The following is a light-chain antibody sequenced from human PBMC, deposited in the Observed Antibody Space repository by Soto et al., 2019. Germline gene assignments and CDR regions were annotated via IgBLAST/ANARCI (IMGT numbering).Light chain of an antibody. V-gene: IGKV3-15*01. CDR2: GAS. J-gene: IGKJ1*01. Sequence: EIVMTQSPATLSVSPGERATLSCRASQSVSNNLAWYQQKPGQAPRLLIYGASTRATGIPARFSGSGSGTDFTLTVSSLQTEDFAVYYCQQYNSWPLTFGQGTKVEIK. CDR3: QQYNSWPLT. CDR1: QSVSNN.